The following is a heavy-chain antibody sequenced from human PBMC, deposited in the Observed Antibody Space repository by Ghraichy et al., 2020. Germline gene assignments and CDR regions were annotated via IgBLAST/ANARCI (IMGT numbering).Heavy chain of an antibody. CDR1: GGSISHSSYY. V-gene: IGHV4-39*01. D-gene: IGHD4-17*01. J-gene: IGHJ4*02. Sequence: GSLRLTCTVSGGSISHSSYYWGWIRQPPGKGLEWIGSIHYSGSPYYNSSLKSRVTISVDTSKNQFSLKLNSVTAADTAVYYCARRQLNGDYISDYFDFWGQGTLVTVSS. CDR3: ARRQLNGDYISDYFDF. CDR2: IHYSGSP.